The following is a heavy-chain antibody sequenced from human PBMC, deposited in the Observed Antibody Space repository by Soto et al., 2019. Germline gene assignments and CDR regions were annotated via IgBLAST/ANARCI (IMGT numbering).Heavy chain of an antibody. CDR1: GFTFSSYG. D-gene: IGHD6-19*01. CDR3: ARDCAGYSSGWYQRGGFDY. CDR2: IWYDGSNK. V-gene: IGHV3-33*01. J-gene: IGHJ4*02. Sequence: QVQLVESGGGVVQHGRSLRLSCAASGFTFSSYGMHWVRQAPGKGLEWVAVIWYDGSNKYYADSVKGRFTTSRDNSKNTLYLQMNSLRAEDTAVYYCARDCAGYSSGWYQRGGFDYWGQGTLVTVSS.